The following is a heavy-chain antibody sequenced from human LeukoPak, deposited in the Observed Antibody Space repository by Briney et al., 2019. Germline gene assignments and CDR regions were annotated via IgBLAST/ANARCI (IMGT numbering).Heavy chain of an antibody. CDR1: GGSISGNY. V-gene: IGHV4-59*01. CDR2: INDRGST. CDR3: ARRSYYYYYYSMDV. Sequence: SETLSLTCTVSGGSISGNYWNWIRQPPGRRLEWIGYINDRGSTNYNPSLKSRVTISVDTSKNQFSLKLNSVTAADTAVYYCARRSYYYYYYSMDVWGQGTTVTVSS. J-gene: IGHJ6*02. D-gene: IGHD1-26*01.